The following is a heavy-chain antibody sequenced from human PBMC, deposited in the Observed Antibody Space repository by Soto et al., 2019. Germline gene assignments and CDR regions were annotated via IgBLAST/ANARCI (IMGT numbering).Heavy chain of an antibody. CDR3: ARDPGIAAAGTSWFDP. CDR1: GGSFSGYY. V-gene: IGHV4-34*01. Sequence: QVQLQQWGAGLLKLSETLSLTCAVYGGSFSGYYWSWIRQPPWKGLEWIGEINHSGSTNYNPSLKSRVTISVDTSKNQFSLKLSSVTAADTAVYYCARDPGIAAAGTSWFDPWGQGTLVTVSS. D-gene: IGHD6-13*01. J-gene: IGHJ5*02. CDR2: INHSGST.